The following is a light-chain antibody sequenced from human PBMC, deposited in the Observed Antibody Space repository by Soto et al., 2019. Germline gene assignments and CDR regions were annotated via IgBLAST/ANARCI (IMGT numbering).Light chain of an antibody. J-gene: IGLJ1*01. V-gene: IGLV1-44*01. CDR3: AAWDDSLNGYV. CDR1: SSNIGSNT. CDR2: SNN. Sequence: QYVLTHPPSASGTPGHRVTISCSGSSSNIGSNTVNWYQQLPGTAPKLLIYSNNQRPSGVPDRFSGSKSGTSASLAISGLQSEDEADYYCAAWDDSLNGYVFGTGTKVTVL.